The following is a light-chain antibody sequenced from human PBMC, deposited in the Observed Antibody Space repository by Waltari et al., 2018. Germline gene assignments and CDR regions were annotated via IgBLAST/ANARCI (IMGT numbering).Light chain of an antibody. J-gene: IGLJ3*02. CDR3: AAWDDSLHGHWV. Sequence: QSVLTQPPSASGTPGQRVTISCSGSSSNIGSNLVNWYQQFPGKAPKLLIYRSEPGPSGGPDRCSGSKAGTSASLAINGLQAEDEAAYYCAAWDDSLHGHWVFGGGTKVTVL. CDR1: SSNIGSNL. V-gene: IGLV1-44*01. CDR2: RSE.